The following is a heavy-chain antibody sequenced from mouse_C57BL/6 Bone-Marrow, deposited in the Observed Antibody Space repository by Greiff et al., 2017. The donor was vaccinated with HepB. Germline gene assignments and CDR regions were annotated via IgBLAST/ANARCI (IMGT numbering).Heavy chain of an antibody. CDR2: IGPGSGST. D-gene: IGHD2-3*01. Sequence: QVQLQQPGAELVKPGASVKLSCKASGYTFTDYYINWVKQRPGQGLEWIGKIGPGSGSTYYNEKFKGKATLTADKSSSTAYMQLSSLTSEDSAVSFCATEVGYYSYWYFDVWGTGTTVTVSS. J-gene: IGHJ1*03. CDR1: GYTFTDYY. V-gene: IGHV1-77*01. CDR3: ATEVGYYSYWYFDV.